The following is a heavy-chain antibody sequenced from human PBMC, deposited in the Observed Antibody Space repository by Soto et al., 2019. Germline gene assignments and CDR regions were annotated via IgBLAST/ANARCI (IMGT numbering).Heavy chain of an antibody. D-gene: IGHD5-18*01. CDR1: GGSISSYY. Sequence: SETLSLTCTVSGGSISSYYWSWIRQPPGKGLEWIGYIYYSGSTNYNPSLKSRVTISVDTSKNQFSLKLSSVTAADTAVYYCARSQLWLLDYWGQGTLVTVSS. J-gene: IGHJ4*02. CDR3: ARSQLWLLDY. V-gene: IGHV4-59*01. CDR2: IYYSGST.